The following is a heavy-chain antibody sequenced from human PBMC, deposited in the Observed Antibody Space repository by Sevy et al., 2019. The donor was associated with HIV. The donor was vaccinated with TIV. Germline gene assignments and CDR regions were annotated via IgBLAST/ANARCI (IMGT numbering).Heavy chain of an antibody. V-gene: IGHV7-4-1*02. CDR3: GGGGRMVWGNWFDP. CDR2: INTNTGNP. J-gene: IGHJ5*02. D-gene: IGHD2-8*01. Sequence: ASVKVSCKASGYTFTSYAMNWVRQAPGQGLEWMGWINTNTGNPTYAQGFTGRFVFSLDTSVSTAYLQISSLKAEDTAGEYWGGGGRMVWGNWFDPWGQGTLVTVSS. CDR1: GYTFTSYA.